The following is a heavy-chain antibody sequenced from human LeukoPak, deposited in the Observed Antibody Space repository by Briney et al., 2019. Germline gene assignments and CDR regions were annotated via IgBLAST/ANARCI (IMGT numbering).Heavy chain of an antibody. J-gene: IGHJ5*02. V-gene: IGHV4-4*02. CDR2: IYHSGST. CDR3: ARSRPHCSGGSCYSGWFDP. CDR1: GGSISSSNW. Sequence: SGTLSLTCAVSGGSISSSNWWSWVRQPPGKGLEWIGEIYHSGSTNYNPSLKSRVTISVDKSKNQFSLKLSSVTAADTAVYYCARSRPHCSGGSCYSGWFDPWGQGTLVPVSS. D-gene: IGHD2-15*01.